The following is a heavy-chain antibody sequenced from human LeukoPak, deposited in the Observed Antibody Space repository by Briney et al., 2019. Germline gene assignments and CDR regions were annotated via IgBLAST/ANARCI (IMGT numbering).Heavy chain of an antibody. CDR3: AKDFERTGDCYYAFDC. Sequence: GGSLRLSCAASGFTFSSYEMNWVRQAPGKGLEWVSYISSSGSTIYYADSVKGRFTISRDNAKNSLYLQMNSLRAEDTAVYYCAKDFERTGDCYYAFDCWGQGTLVTVSS. D-gene: IGHD2-21*02. J-gene: IGHJ4*02. V-gene: IGHV3-48*03. CDR2: ISSSGSTI. CDR1: GFTFSSYE.